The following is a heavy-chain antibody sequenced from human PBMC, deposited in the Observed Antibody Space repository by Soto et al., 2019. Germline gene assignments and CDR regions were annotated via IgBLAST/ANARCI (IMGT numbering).Heavy chain of an antibody. V-gene: IGHV6-1*01. CDR2: TYYRSKWYN. CDR1: GDSVSSKSVA. D-gene: IGHD6-13*01. J-gene: IGHJ4*02. Sequence: SQTLSLTCAISGDSVSSKSVAWNWIRQSPSRGLEWLGRTYYRSKWYNDYAVSVKSRITVNPDTTKNQFSLQLNSVTPEDTAVYYCARASGYLDYWGQGTLVTVSS. CDR3: ARASGYLDY.